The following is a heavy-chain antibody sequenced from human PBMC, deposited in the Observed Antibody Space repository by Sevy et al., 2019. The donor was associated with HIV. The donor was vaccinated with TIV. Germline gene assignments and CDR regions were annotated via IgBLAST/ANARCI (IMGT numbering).Heavy chain of an antibody. CDR2: IKQDGSDK. CDR3: AREALYYYDSERHYDDAFDM. V-gene: IGHV3-7*01. D-gene: IGHD3-22*01. J-gene: IGHJ3*02. CDR1: GFTFSSHY. Sequence: GPLRLSCAASGFTFSSHYMSWVRQAPGKGLEWVANIKQDGSDKFYVESVKGRFTISRDNAKNSLYLQLSSLRAEDTAMYFCAREALYYYDSERHYDDAFDMWGPGTMVTVSS.